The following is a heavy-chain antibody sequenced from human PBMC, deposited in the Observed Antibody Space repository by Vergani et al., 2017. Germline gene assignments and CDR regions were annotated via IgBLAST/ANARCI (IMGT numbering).Heavy chain of an antibody. Sequence: QVQLVESGGGLVKPGGSLRLSCAASGFTFSDYYMSWIRQAPGKGLEWVSYISSSGSTIYYADSVKGRFTISRDNAKNSLYLQMNSLRAEDTAVYYCARPMRRGYCSSTSCYTGAFDIWGQGTMVTVSS. CDR3: ARPMRRGYCSSTSCYTGAFDI. V-gene: IGHV3-11*01. D-gene: IGHD2-2*02. J-gene: IGHJ3*02. CDR2: ISSSGSTI. CDR1: GFTFSDYY.